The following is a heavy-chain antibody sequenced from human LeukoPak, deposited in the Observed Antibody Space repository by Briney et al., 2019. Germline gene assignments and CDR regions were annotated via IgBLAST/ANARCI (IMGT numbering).Heavy chain of an antibody. CDR3: AKRGVVIRVILVGFHKEAYYLDY. CDR1: GLTLSNYG. Sequence: PGGSLRLSCAVSGLTLSNYGMSWVRQAPGKGLEWVAGISDSGGRTNYADSVKGRFTISRDNPKNTLYLQMNSLRAEDTAVYFCAKRGVVIRVILVGFHKEAYYLDYWGQGTLVTVSS. CDR2: ISDSGGRT. V-gene: IGHV3-23*01. D-gene: IGHD3-22*01. J-gene: IGHJ4*02.